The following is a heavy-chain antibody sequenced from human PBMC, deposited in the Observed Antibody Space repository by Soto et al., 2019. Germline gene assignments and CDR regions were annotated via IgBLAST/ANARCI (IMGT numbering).Heavy chain of an antibody. V-gene: IGHV5-51*03. CDR2: NYPGDSDT. J-gene: IGHJ4*02. CDR3: ARREHHSDTSGSSRYYFDY. CDR1: GYSFTKYG. Sequence: EVQLVQSGAEVKKPGESLKISCKGSGYSFTKYGIGWVRQMPGKGLEWMGNNYPGDSDTRYSPSFQGQVTISADKSISTADLQWRSPKASDSAIYYCARREHHSDTSGSSRYYFDYWGQGTLVTVSP. D-gene: IGHD3-22*01.